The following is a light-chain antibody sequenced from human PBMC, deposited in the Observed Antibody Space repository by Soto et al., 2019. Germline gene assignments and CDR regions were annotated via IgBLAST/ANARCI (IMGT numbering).Light chain of an antibody. CDR2: DVS. CDR1: SSDVGGYNY. J-gene: IGLJ2*01. V-gene: IGLV2-14*01. CDR3: SSYTSSSTLVV. Sequence: QPVLTHPASVSGSPGQSITISCTGTSSDVGGYNYVSWYQQHPGKAPKLMIYDVSNRPSGVSNRFSGSKSGNTASLTIPGLQAEDEADYYCSSYTSSSTLVVFGGGTKLTVL.